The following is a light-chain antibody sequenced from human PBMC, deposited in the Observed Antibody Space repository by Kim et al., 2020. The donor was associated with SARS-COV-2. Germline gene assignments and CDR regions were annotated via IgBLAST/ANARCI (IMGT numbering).Light chain of an antibody. CDR1: NIGSKS. J-gene: IGLJ1*01. CDR2: YDS. V-gene: IGLV3-21*04. CDR3: QVWDSRTDHYV. Sequence: SYELTQPPSVSVAPGETASITCGGNNIGSKSVHWYQQKPGQAPVVVIYYDSDRPSGIPERFSGSNSGNTATLTISWVEAGDEADDYCQVWDSRTDHYVFG.